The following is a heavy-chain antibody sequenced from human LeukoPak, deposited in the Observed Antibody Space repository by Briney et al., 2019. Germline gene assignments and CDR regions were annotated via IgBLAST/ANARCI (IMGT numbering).Heavy chain of an antibody. CDR1: GFTFSNAW. Sequence: SGGSLRLSCAASGFTFSNAWMSWVRQAPGKGLEWVGRIKSKTDGGTTDYAAPVKGRFTISRDDSRNTLYLQMNSLKTEDTAVYYCTTNRHRYSSSWYTFLFDYWGQGTLVTVSS. J-gene: IGHJ4*02. V-gene: IGHV3-15*01. D-gene: IGHD6-13*01. CDR3: TTNRHRYSSSWYTFLFDY. CDR2: IKSKTDGGTT.